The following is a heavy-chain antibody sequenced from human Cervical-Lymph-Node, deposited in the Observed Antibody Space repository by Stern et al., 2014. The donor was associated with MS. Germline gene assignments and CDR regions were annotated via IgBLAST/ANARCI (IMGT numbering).Heavy chain of an antibody. V-gene: IGHV1-46*03. Sequence: VQLVESGAEVKRPGASVKVSCKTSGYTFTNYYVQWVRQAPGQGLEWMGIIHPSTGATNYAPKFQHRLTLTEDTSTSTVYMDLSSLRSEDTAIYFCGRAWDSSGYYHEPDSWGQGTLVTVSS. CDR1: GYTFTNYY. CDR2: IHPSTGAT. D-gene: IGHD3-22*01. J-gene: IGHJ5*01. CDR3: GRAWDSSGYYHEPDS.